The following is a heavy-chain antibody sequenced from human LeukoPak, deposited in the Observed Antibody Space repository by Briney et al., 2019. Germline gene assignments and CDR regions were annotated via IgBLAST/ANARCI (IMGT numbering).Heavy chain of an antibody. D-gene: IGHD3-10*01. CDR3: ARVGVTTRLFYYYYMDV. CDR2: ISGSVGTI. J-gene: IGHJ6*03. Sequence: GGSLRLSCAASGFTFSSYGMSWVRQAPGKGLEWVSSISGSVGTIYYADSVKGRFTISRDNSKNTLYLQMNSLRAEDTAVYYCARVGVTTRLFYYYYMDVWGKGTTVTISS. V-gene: IGHV3-23*01. CDR1: GFTFSSYG.